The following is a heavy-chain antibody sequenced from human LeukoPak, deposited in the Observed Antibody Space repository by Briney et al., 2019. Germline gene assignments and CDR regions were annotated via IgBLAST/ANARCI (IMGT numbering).Heavy chain of an antibody. J-gene: IGHJ3*02. Sequence: NPSETLSLTCTVSGGSISSSSYYGGWIRQPPGKGLEWIGSISHSGSTFYNPSLQSRVTISVDTSKNHFSLKLSSVTAADTAMYYCATANGYIVLNGFDIWGQGTMVTVSS. V-gene: IGHV4-39*02. CDR1: GGSISSSSYY. CDR2: ISHSGST. D-gene: IGHD2-15*01. CDR3: ATANGYIVLNGFDI.